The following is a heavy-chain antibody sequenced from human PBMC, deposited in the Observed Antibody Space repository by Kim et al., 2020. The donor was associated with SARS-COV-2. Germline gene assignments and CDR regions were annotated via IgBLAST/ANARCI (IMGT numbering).Heavy chain of an antibody. CDR1: GFTFGDYA. D-gene: IGHD3-22*01. V-gene: IGHV3-49*04. Sequence: GGSLRLSCTASGFTFGDYAMSWVRQAPGKGLEWVGFIRAKVYGGTTEYAASVKVRFIISRDDSKIIAYLQMNSLKAEDRGLYYCSRQPRAFYDNSGPNWGQGTLVTVSS. J-gene: IGHJ4*02. CDR2: IRAKVYGGTT. CDR3: SRQPRAFYDNSGPN.